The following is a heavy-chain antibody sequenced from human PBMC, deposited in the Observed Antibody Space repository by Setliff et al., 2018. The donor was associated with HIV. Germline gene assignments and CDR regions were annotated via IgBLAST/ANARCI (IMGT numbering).Heavy chain of an antibody. CDR1: GGPISGY. CDR2: IYYNTRT. V-gene: IGHV4-59*04. D-gene: IGHD3-3*01. J-gene: IGHJ6*03. CDR3: AGNQNWNGYAFPYIDV. Sequence: SETLSLTCAVSGGPISGYWSWLRQPPGKEPEWIASIYYNTRTYYNLSLRSRVTISVDTSKNLFSLKMTSVTAADTAVYYCAGNQNWNGYAFPYIDVWGKGTTVTVSS.